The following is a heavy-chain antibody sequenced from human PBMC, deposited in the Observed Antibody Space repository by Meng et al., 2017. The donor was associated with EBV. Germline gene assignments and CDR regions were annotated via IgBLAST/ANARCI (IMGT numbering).Heavy chain of an antibody. D-gene: IGHD3-16*02. Sequence: QVQLLYAVAEVRKPGASVTVSCKASGYTFTSYGISWVRQAPGQGLEWMGWISAYNGNTNYAQKLQGRVTMTTDTSTSTAYMELRSLRSDDTAVYYCARVRTFGGVIPPDYWGQGTLVTVSS. J-gene: IGHJ4*02. CDR1: GYTFTSYG. CDR2: ISAYNGNT. V-gene: IGHV1-18*01. CDR3: ARVRTFGGVIPPDY.